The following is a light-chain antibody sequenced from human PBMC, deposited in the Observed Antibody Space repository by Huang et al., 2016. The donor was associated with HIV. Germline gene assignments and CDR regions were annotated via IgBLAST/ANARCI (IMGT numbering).Light chain of an antibody. V-gene: IGKV1-5*03. Sequence: DIQMAQSPSTLSPSVGEGVNITCRASQSVSDWLAWYQQKPGRAPKLLIYKASTSESGVSSRFSGSGSGTEFTLTINSLQPDDSAIYYCQQYSSYPWTFGQGTKLEIK. J-gene: IGKJ1*01. CDR2: KAS. CDR1: QSVSDW. CDR3: QQYSSYPWT.